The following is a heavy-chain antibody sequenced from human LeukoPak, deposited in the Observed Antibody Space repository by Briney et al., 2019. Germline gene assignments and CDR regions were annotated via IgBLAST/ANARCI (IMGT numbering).Heavy chain of an antibody. J-gene: IGHJ4*02. CDR3: ATSAEYCSGGNCYRFDH. V-gene: IGHV4-59*08. CDR1: GGSMNTHY. Sequence: PSETLSLTCTVSGGSMNTHYWSWIRQPPGTGLEWIGSIYYTGITTYNLSLQSRVTVSVDMSKNQFSLRLTSVTAADTAVYYCATSAEYCSGGNCYRFDHWGQGSLVTVSS. D-gene: IGHD2-15*01. CDR2: IYYTGIT.